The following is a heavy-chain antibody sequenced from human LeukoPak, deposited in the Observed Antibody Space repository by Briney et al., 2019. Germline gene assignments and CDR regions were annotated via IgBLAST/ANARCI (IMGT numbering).Heavy chain of an antibody. CDR3: ARHGAYSSSDY. V-gene: IGHV4-59*08. Sequence: KPSETLSLTCTVSGGSISSYYWSWIRQPPGKGLEWIGYIYYSGSTNYNPSLKSRVTISVDTSKNQFSLKLSSVTAADTAVYCCARHGAYSSSDYWGQGTLVTVSS. CDR1: GGSISSYY. J-gene: IGHJ4*02. CDR2: IYYSGST. D-gene: IGHD6-13*01.